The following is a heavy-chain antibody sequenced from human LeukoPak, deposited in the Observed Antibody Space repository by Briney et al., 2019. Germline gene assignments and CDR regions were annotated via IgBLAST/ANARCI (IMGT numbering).Heavy chain of an antibody. CDR2: VNSDGTIT. CDR1: GFTFSTYW. V-gene: IGHV3-74*01. CDR3: ARRMETSGSFDY. Sequence: GGSLRLSCAASGFTFSTYWMHWVRQAPGKGLVWVSRVNSDGTITNYADSVKGRFTISRDDAKNTQYLQMNSLRAEDTGVYYCARRMETSGSFDYWGQGTLVTVSS. D-gene: IGHD6-19*01. J-gene: IGHJ4*02.